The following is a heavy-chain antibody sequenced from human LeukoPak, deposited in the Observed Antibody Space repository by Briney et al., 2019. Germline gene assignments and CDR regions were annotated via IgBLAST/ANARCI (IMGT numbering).Heavy chain of an antibody. J-gene: IGHJ4*02. V-gene: IGHV1-46*01. CDR1: GYTFTTYY. CDR2: INSSGGST. Sequence: ASVKVSCKASGYTFTTYYMHWVRQALGQGLEWMGIINSSGGSTNYAQKFQGRVTMTRDTSTSTVYMELSSLRSEDTAVYYCARDRGQLGIDYWGQGTLVTVSS. CDR3: ARDRGQLGIDY. D-gene: IGHD7-27*01.